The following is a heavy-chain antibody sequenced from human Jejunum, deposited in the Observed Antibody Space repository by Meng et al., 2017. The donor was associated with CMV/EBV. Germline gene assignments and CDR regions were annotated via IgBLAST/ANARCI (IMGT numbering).Heavy chain of an antibody. CDR3: ARTQIAAEAGGTKTKYYYYGLDV. D-gene: IGHD6-13*01. J-gene: IGHJ6*02. Sequence: NWVRLATGQGLEWMGWMNANSGNTGYAQKFQGRVSMTRDTSTSTAYMELSSLRSEDTAVYFCARTQIAAEAGGTKTKYYYYGLDVWGQGTTVTVSS. V-gene: IGHV1-8*01. CDR2: MNANSGNT.